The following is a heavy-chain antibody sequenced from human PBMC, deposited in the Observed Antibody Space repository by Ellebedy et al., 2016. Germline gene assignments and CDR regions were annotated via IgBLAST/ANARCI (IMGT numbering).Heavy chain of an antibody. J-gene: IGHJ4*02. CDR1: GYTFTGYY. V-gene: IGHV1-2*04. D-gene: IGHD3-9*01. Sequence: ASVKVSCKASGYTFTGYYMHWVRQAPGQGLEWMGWINPNSGGTNYAQKFQGWVTMTRDTSISTAYMELSRLRSDDTAVYYCARSVRLVTGYYYFDYWGQGTLVTVAP. CDR2: INPNSGGT. CDR3: ARSVRLVTGYYYFDY.